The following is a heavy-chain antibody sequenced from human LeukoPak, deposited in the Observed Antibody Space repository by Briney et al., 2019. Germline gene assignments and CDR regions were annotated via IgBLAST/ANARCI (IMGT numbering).Heavy chain of an antibody. CDR3: AREVVRGVYWYFDL. CDR1: GYTFTGYY. J-gene: IGHJ2*01. Sequence: ASVKVSCKASGYTFTGYYMHWVRQAPGQGLEWMGRINPNSGGTNYAQKFQGRVTMTRDTSISTAYMELSRLRSDDTAVYYCAREVVRGVYWYFDLWGRGTLVTVSS. CDR2: INPNSGGT. D-gene: IGHD3-10*01. V-gene: IGHV1-2*06.